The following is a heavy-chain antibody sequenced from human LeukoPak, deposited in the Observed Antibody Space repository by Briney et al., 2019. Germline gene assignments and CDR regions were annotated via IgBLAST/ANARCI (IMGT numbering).Heavy chain of an antibody. CDR1: GFTFISYN. V-gene: IGHV3-23*01. Sequence: GGSPRLSCAASGFTFISYNMSWVRQAPGKGLEWVSAINGIGGSTYYADSVKGRFIISRDNSKNTVYLQMNSLRGEDTAVYYCAAGSGWKPYYYYYYMDVWGKGTTVTVSS. D-gene: IGHD6-19*01. CDR2: INGIGGST. J-gene: IGHJ6*03. CDR3: AAGSGWKPYYYYYYMDV.